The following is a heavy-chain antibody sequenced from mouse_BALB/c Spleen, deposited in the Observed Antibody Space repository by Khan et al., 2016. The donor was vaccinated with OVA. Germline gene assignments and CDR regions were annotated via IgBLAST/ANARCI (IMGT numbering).Heavy chain of an antibody. CDR1: GYTFTTYW. CDR2: FNPTSGYT. D-gene: IGHD1-1*01. V-gene: IGHV1-7*01. J-gene: IGHJ2*01. Sequence: QVQLKQPGAELAKPGASVKMSCKASGYTFTTYWMHWVKQRPGQGLEWIGYFNPTSGYTDYNEKFKDRATLSADESSSTAYMQLSSLTSEDSAVYYCTRGRSDYWGQGTTLTVAS. CDR3: TRGRSDY.